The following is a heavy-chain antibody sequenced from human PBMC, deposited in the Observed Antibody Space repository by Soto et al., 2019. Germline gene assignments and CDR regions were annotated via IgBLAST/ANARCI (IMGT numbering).Heavy chain of an antibody. CDR2: IYWYDDK. Sequence: QITLKESGPTLVNPTQTLTLTCTFSGFSLSTSGLGVGWIRQPPGKALEWLGIIYWYDDKPYSPSLRSRFTINKDTAKNQVFLTMTNMDPVETATYYCARAYKSNWFHDGFAIWGQGTMVTVSS. CDR1: GFSLSTSGLG. D-gene: IGHD6-13*01. CDR3: ARAYKSNWFHDGFAI. V-gene: IGHV2-5*01. J-gene: IGHJ3*02.